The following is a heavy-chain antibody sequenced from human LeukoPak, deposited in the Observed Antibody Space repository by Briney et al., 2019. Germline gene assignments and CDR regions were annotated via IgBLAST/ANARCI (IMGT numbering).Heavy chain of an antibody. Sequence: SETLSLTCAVYGGSFSGYYWSWIRQPPGKGLEWIGEINHSGSTNYNPSLKSRVTISVDTSKNQFSLKLSSVTAADTAVYYCARGFWGSSYFDYWGQGTLVTVSS. CDR3: ARGFWGSSYFDY. J-gene: IGHJ4*02. CDR2: INHSGST. CDR1: GGSFSGYY. V-gene: IGHV4-34*01. D-gene: IGHD7-27*01.